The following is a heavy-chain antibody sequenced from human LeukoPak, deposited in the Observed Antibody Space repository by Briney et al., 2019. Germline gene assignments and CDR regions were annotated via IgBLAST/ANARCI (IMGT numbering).Heavy chain of an antibody. CDR3: ARDYDFWSGYTIGEPYGMDV. J-gene: IGHJ6*02. CDR1: GYTFTGYY. D-gene: IGHD3-3*01. CDR2: INPNSGGT. V-gene: IGHV1-2*06. Sequence: ASVKVSCKASGYTFTGYYMHWVRQAPGQGLEWMGRINPNSGGTNYAQKFQGRVTMTRDTSISTAYMELSRLRSDDTAVYYCARDYDFWSGYTIGEPYGMDVWGQGTTVTVSS.